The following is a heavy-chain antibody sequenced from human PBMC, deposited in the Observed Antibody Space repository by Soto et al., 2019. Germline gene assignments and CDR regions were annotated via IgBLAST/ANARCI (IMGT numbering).Heavy chain of an antibody. J-gene: IGHJ4*02. D-gene: IGHD6-6*01. V-gene: IGHV3-23*04. CDR1: GFSFSTYA. Sequence: EVQLVESGGGLVQPGGSLRLSCAASGFSFSTYAMSWVRQARGKGLEWGLEWVSAISGTGGATKYADAVKGRFTISRDNSKNTLYLQMNSLRVDDTAVYYCAKLPSPDYWGQGTLVTVSS. CDR3: AKLPSPDY. CDR2: ISGTGGAT.